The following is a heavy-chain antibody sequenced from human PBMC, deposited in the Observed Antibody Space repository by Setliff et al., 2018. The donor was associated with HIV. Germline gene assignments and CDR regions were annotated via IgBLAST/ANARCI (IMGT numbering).Heavy chain of an antibody. V-gene: IGHV4-61*02. CDR3: ARSRGTQQEEYYFDY. J-gene: IGHJ4*02. D-gene: IGHD5-12*01. CDR1: GGSISSGGYY. Sequence: PSETLSLTCTVSGGSISSGGYYWSWIRQPAGKGLEWIGRIYSSGSTTYSPSLKSRVTILLDPSKNQFSLQLSSVTAADTAVYYCARSRGTQQEEYYFDYWGPGTLVTVSS. CDR2: IYSSGST.